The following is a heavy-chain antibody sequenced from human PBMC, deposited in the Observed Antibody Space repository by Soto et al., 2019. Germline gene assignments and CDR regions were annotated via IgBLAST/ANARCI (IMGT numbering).Heavy chain of an antibody. J-gene: IGHJ4*02. V-gene: IGHV4-34*01. D-gene: IGHD6-19*01. CDR3: ARQTGYSSGWYQAYYFDY. Sequence: PSETLSLTCAVYGGSFSGYYWSWIRQPPGKGLEWIGEINHSGSTNYNPSLKSRVTISVDTSKNQFSLKLSSVTAADTAVYYCARQTGYSSGWYQAYYFDYWGQGTLVTVSS. CDR2: INHSGST. CDR1: GGSFSGYY.